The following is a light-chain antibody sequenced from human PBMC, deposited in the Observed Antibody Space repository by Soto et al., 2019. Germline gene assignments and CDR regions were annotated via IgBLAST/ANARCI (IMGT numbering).Light chain of an antibody. CDR3: QVWDSSSDHSYV. J-gene: IGLJ1*01. Sequence: SYELTQPPSVSVAPGKTARITCGRNNIGSKSVHWYQQKPGQAPVLVIYYDSDRPSGIPERFSGSKSGNTATLTISRVEAGDEADYYCQVWDSSSDHSYVFGTGTKVTVL. CDR1: NIGSKS. CDR2: YDS. V-gene: IGLV3-21*04.